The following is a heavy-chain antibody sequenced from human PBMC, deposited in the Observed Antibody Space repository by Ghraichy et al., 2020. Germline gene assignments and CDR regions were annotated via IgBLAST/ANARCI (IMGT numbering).Heavy chain of an antibody. J-gene: IGHJ4*02. CDR2: ISSSSSYI. V-gene: IGHV3-21*01. Sequence: GESLNISCAASGFTFSSYSMNWVRQAPGKGLEWVSCISSSSSYIYYADSVKGRFTISRDNAKNSLYLQMNSLRAEDTAVYYCARGAMGNEIDYWGQGTLVTVSS. D-gene: IGHD1-1*01. CDR1: GFTFSSYS. CDR3: ARGAMGNEIDY.